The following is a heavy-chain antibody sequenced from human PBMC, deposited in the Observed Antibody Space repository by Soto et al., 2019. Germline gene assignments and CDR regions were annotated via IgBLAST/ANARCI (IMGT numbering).Heavy chain of an antibody. Sequence: QVPLQESGPGLVKPSETLSLSCTVSGGSISNYYWSWFRQTPGKGLEWIGYVHDSWGSNYNPSLKSRVAISLDTSKSKFSLKLTYVSATDTAVYYCARQWFGELHGLVDVWGQGTTVTVSS. CDR2: VHDSWGS. V-gene: IGHV4-59*08. CDR3: ARQWFGELHGLVDV. CDR1: GGSISNYY. J-gene: IGHJ6*02. D-gene: IGHD3-10*01.